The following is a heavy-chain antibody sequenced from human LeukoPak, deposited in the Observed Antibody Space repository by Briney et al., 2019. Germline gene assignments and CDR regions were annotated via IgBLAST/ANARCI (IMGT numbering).Heavy chain of an antibody. CDR3: ARHASTHYFDS. V-gene: IGHV3-33*01. CDR1: GFTFSNYG. D-gene: IGHD2/OR15-2a*01. Sequence: GGSLRLSCVASGFTFSNYGMHWVRQAPGKGLEWVAIIWFDGSGTYYADSAKGRVTFSRDNSKNTLYLQMNSLRAEDPAMYYCARHASTHYFDSWGQGTLVTVSS. J-gene: IGHJ4*02. CDR2: IWFDGSGT.